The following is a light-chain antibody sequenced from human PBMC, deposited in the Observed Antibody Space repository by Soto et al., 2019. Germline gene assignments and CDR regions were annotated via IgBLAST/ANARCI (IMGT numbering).Light chain of an antibody. CDR3: MSYAGGNSVT. J-gene: IGLJ2*01. CDR1: DNDVGRYDY. V-gene: IGLV2-8*01. Sequence: QSALTQPPSASGSLGLSVTLSCSGTDNDVGRYDYVSWYHLHPGKAPKLLIYEVTKRPSGVPDRFSASKSGNSASLTVSGLQDEDEADYYCMSYAGGNSVTFGGGTKLTVL. CDR2: EVT.